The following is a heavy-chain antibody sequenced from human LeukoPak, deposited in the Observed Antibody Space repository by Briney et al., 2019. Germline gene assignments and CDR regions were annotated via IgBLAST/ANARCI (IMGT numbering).Heavy chain of an antibody. D-gene: IGHD3-22*01. CDR3: ANLPLYDSSGPEDY. J-gene: IGHJ4*02. Sequence: GGSLRHSCVASGFTLSSYAMHWVRQAPGKGLEWVAFIRYDGSLKNYADSVKGRFTISRDNSKNTLYLQMNSLRGDDAAVYYCANLPLYDSSGPEDYWGQGTLVTVSS. CDR1: GFTLSSYA. V-gene: IGHV3-30*02. CDR2: IRYDGSLK.